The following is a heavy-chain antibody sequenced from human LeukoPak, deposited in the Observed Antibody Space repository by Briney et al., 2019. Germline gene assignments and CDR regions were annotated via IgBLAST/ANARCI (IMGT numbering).Heavy chain of an antibody. D-gene: IGHD1-26*01. Sequence: GASVKVSCKASGYTFTGYYMHWVRQAPGQGLEWMGRINPNSGGTNYAQQFQGRVTMTRDTSISTAYMELSRLRSDDTAVYYCARDQWELRGIDYWGQGTLVTVSS. CDR3: ARDQWELRGIDY. CDR1: GYTFTGYY. J-gene: IGHJ4*02. CDR2: INPNSGGT. V-gene: IGHV1-2*06.